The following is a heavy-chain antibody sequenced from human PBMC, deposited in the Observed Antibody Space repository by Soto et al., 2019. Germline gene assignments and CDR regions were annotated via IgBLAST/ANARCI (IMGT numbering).Heavy chain of an antibody. CDR2: ISGSGGTT. D-gene: IGHD2-15*01. Sequence: PGGSLRLSCATSGFGFSSYAMSWVRQVAGKGLEWVSTISGSGGTTHYTDSVKGRFTISRDNFKNTLFLQMNSLRAEDTAIYYCTKDYTYDFATYKRFDFWGQGVMVTVSS. V-gene: IGHV3-23*01. CDR3: TKDYTYDFATYKRFDF. CDR1: GFGFSSYA. J-gene: IGHJ4*02.